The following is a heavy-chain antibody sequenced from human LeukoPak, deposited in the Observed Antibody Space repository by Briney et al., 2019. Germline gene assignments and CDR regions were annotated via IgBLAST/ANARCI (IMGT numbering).Heavy chain of an antibody. CDR3: ARSRIAARPMVWFDP. J-gene: IGHJ5*02. CDR1: GGSFSGYY. Sequence: PSETLSLTCAVYGGSFSGYYWSWIRQPPGKGLEWIGEINHSGSTKYNPSLKSRVTISVDTSKNQVSLKLSSVTAADTTVYYCARSRIAARPMVWFDPWGQGTLVTVSS. D-gene: IGHD6-6*01. V-gene: IGHV4-34*01. CDR2: INHSGST.